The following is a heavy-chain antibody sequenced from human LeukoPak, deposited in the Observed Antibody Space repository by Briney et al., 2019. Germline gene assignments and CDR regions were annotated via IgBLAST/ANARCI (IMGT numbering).Heavy chain of an antibody. V-gene: IGHV4-30-4*08. CDR1: GGSISSGDYY. CDR3: ARDRDPNWFDP. Sequence: NTSQTLSLTCTVSGGSISSGDYYWSWIRQPPGKGLEWIGYIYYSGSTYYNPSLKSRVTISVDTSKNQFSLKLSSVTAADTAVYYCARDRDPNWFDPWGQGTLVTVSS. CDR2: IYYSGST. J-gene: IGHJ5*02. D-gene: IGHD3-10*01.